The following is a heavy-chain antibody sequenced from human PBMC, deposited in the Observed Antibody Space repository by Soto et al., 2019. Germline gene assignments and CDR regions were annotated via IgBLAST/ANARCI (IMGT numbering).Heavy chain of an antibody. J-gene: IGHJ6*02. CDR1: GFTFSSYS. V-gene: IGHV3-21*01. CDR2: ISSSSSYV. Sequence: GGSLRLSCAASGFTFSSYSMNWVRQAPGKGLEWVSSISSSSSYVYYADSVKGRFTISRDNAKNSLYPQMNSLRAEDTAVYYCARERVREGMDVWGQGTTVTVSS. D-gene: IGHD1-26*01. CDR3: ARERVREGMDV.